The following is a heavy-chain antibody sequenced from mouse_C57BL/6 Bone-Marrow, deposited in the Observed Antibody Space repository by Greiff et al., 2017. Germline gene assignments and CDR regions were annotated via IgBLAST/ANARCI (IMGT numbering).Heavy chain of an antibody. CDR3: ARVYYGSSYPYYFDY. J-gene: IGHJ2*01. V-gene: IGHV1-22*01. Sequence: VQLQQSGPELVKPGASVKMSCKASGYTFTDYNMHWVKQSHGKSLEWIGYINPNNGGTSYNQKFKGQATLTVNKSSSTAYMELRSLTSEDSAVYYCARVYYGSSYPYYFDYWGQGTTLTVSS. CDR2: INPNNGGT. D-gene: IGHD1-1*01. CDR1: GYTFTDYN.